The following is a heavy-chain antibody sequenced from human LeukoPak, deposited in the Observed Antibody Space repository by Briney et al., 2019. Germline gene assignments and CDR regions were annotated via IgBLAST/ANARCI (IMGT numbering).Heavy chain of an antibody. J-gene: IGHJ3*02. CDR3: ARSRRGREQWLVRDAFDI. CDR1: GYTLTSYG. Sequence: ASVKVSCKASGYTLTSYGISWVRQAPGQGLEWMGWISAYNGNTNYAQKLQGRVTMTTDTSTSTAYMELRSLRSDDTAVYYCARSRRGREQWLVRDAFDIWGQGTMVTVSS. D-gene: IGHD6-19*01. V-gene: IGHV1-18*01. CDR2: ISAYNGNT.